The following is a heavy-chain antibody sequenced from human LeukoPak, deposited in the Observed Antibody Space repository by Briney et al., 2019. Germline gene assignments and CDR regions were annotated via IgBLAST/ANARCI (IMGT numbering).Heavy chain of an antibody. D-gene: IGHD4-11*01. CDR1: GGTFSSYA. CDR3: ARGRADVTTREFDY. J-gene: IGHJ4*02. V-gene: IGHV1-69*05. Sequence: ASVKVSCKASGGTFSSYAISWVRQAPGQGLERMGRIIPIFGTANYAQKFQGRVTITTDESTSTAYMELSSLRSEDTAVYYCARGRADVTTREFDYWGQGTLVTVSS. CDR2: IIPIFGTA.